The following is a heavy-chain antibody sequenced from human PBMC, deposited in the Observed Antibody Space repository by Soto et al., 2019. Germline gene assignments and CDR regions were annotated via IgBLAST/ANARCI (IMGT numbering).Heavy chain of an antibody. Sequence: QVQLQGSGPGLVKPSETLSLTCSVSGGYVSTASFYWTWIRQATGTGLEYIGYIFYTGVTNYNPSLSSRVTISLDTSKNHFSLKLNSMTAADTAVYYCVRVLDSSWYADLWGRGTIVTVSS. CDR3: VRVLDSSWYADL. CDR2: IFYTGVT. J-gene: IGHJ2*01. D-gene: IGHD3-22*01. CDR1: GGYVSTASFY. V-gene: IGHV4-61*03.